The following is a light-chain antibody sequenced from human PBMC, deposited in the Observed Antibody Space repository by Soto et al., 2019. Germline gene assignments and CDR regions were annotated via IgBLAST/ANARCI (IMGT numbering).Light chain of an antibody. CDR1: QSISSW. Sequence: DIQMTQSPSTLSASVGDRVTITCRASQSISSWLAWYQQKPGKAPKLLIYKASSLEGGVPSRFSGSGSGTDFTLTISSLQTDDFATYYCQQYHIYSLTFGGGTKVDIK. J-gene: IGKJ4*01. V-gene: IGKV1-5*03. CDR2: KAS. CDR3: QQYHIYSLT.